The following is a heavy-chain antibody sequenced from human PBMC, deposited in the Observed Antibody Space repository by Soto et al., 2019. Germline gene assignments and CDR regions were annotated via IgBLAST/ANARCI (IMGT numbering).Heavy chain of an antibody. CDR1: GFTFSSYW. J-gene: IGHJ1*01. V-gene: IGHV3-74*01. CDR3: AKYFVWGSYRYTVARVEYSQH. Sequence: HPGGSLRLSCAASGFTFSSYWMHWVRQAPGKGLVWVSRINSDGSSTSYADSVKGRFTISRDNAKNTLYLQMNSLRAEDRAVYYCAKYFVWGSYRYTVARVEYSQHLGQG. D-gene: IGHD3-16*02. CDR2: INSDGSST.